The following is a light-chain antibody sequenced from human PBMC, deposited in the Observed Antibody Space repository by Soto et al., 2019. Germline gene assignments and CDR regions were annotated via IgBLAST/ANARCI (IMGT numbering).Light chain of an antibody. CDR2: ATF. CDR1: QDINNY. V-gene: IGKV1-27*01. Sequence: DIQMTQSPSSLSASVGDRVTITCRARQDINNYLSWFQQKPWKVPKLLIYATFTLQSGVPSRFSGSGSGTDFTLTISSLQPEDFATYYCQNYGSAPWTFGQGTRVPVK. CDR3: QNYGSAPWT. J-gene: IGKJ1*01.